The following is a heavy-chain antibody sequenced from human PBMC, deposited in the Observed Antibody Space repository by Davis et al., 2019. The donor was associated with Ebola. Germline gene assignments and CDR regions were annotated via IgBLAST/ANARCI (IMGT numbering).Heavy chain of an antibody. CDR2: IKEDGSKE. Sequence: GESLKISCAASGFTFSNYWMSWARQAPGKGLECVAHIKEDGSKEFYVDSVKGRFTISRDNAKSSLYLQMNSLRAEDTAVFYCVRGGSATAYWGQGTTVTVSS. D-gene: IGHD2-15*01. J-gene: IGHJ6*02. V-gene: IGHV3-7*03. CDR3: VRGGSATAY. CDR1: GFTFSNYW.